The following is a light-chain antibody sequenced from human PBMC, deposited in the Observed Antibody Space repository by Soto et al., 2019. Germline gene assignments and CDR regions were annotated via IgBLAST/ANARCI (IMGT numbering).Light chain of an antibody. CDR2: KAS. CDR3: QHYNSYSEA. CDR1: QTISTW. Sequence: DIQMTQSPSTLSGSVGDRVTITCRAHQTISTWWAWYQQIPGKAPKLLIYKASTLKSGVPSRFSGSGSGTEFTLTSSSLQPDDFATYYCQHYNSYSEAFGRGTKVDI. V-gene: IGKV1-5*03. J-gene: IGKJ1*01.